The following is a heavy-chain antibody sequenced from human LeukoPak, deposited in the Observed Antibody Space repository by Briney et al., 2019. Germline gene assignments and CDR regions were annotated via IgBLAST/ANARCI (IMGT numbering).Heavy chain of an antibody. D-gene: IGHD4-17*01. CDR3: ARGTYGDYDY. CDR1: GFTFSSYA. J-gene: IGHJ4*02. V-gene: IGHV3-23*01. Sequence: GGSLRLSCAASGFTFSSYAMSWVRQAPGKGLEWVSAISGSGGSTYYADSVKGRFTISRDDSKNTLYLQMNSLRAEDTAVYYCARGTYGDYDYWGQGTLVTVSS. CDR2: ISGSGGST.